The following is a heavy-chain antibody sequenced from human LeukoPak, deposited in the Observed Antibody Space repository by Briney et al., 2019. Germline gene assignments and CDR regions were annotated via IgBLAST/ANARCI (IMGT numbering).Heavy chain of an antibody. D-gene: IGHD3-10*01. J-gene: IGHJ6*03. CDR1: GFTFSSYG. Sequence: PGGSLRLSCAASGFTFSSYGMYWVRQAPGKGLEWVAFTRYDGSNKYYADSVKGRFTISRDNSKNTLYLKMNSLRAEDTAVYYCAKDNYYGSGSYYGAYYYMDVWGKGTTVTISS. CDR3: AKDNYYGSGSYYGAYYYMDV. CDR2: TRYDGSNK. V-gene: IGHV3-30*02.